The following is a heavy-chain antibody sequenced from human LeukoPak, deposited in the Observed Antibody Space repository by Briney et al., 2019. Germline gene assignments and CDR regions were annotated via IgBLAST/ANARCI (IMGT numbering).Heavy chain of an antibody. CDR2: ISSTSSSI. Sequence: GGSLRLSCAASGFTFSDYYMSWIRHAPRKGLDWVSYISSTSSSINYADSVKGRFTISRDNAKNSLFLQMNSLRAEDTAVYYCAGVSQWLVPYWGQGTLVTVSS. CDR1: GFTFSDYY. D-gene: IGHD6-19*01. J-gene: IGHJ4*02. CDR3: AGVSQWLVPY. V-gene: IGHV3-11*05.